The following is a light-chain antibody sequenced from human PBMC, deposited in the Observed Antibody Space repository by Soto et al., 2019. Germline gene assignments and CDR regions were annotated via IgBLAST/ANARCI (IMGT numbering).Light chain of an antibody. CDR1: QRINSRY. CDR3: QQFGSSPGFT. Sequence: EIVLTQSPGTLSLSPGERATLSCRASQRINSRYLAWYQHKPGQAPRLLIYGASSRATGIPDRFSGSGSVTDFTLTISRLEPEDFAVYYCQQFGSSPGFTFGPGTKVDIK. CDR2: GAS. V-gene: IGKV3-20*01. J-gene: IGKJ3*01.